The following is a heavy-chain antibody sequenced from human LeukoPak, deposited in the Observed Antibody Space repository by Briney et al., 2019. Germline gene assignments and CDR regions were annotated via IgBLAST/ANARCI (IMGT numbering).Heavy chain of an antibody. J-gene: IGHJ4*02. D-gene: IGHD1-26*01. V-gene: IGHV1-2*02. Sequence: ASVKVSCKASGYTFTGYYMHWVRQAPGQGLEWMGWINPNSGGTNYAQKFQGRVTMTRNTSISTAYMELSRLRSDDTAVYYCARGPFAAYSGSFDYWGQGTLVTVSS. CDR2: INPNSGGT. CDR1: GYTFTGYY. CDR3: ARGPFAAYSGSFDY.